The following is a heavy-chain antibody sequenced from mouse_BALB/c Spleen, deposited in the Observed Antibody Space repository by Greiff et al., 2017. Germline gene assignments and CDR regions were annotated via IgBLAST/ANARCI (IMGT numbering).Heavy chain of an antibody. CDR2: IYWDDDK. V-gene: IGHV8-12*01. J-gene: IGHJ4*01. CDR1: GFSLSTSGMG. D-gene: IGHD2-1*01. CDR3: ARTLYGNYENAMDY. Sequence: QVTLKESGPGILQPSQTLSLTCSFSGFSLSTSGMGVSWIRQPSGKGLEWLAHIYWDDDKRYNPSLKSRLTISKDTSRNQVFLKITSVDTADTATYYCARTLYGNYENAMDYWGQGTSVTVSS.